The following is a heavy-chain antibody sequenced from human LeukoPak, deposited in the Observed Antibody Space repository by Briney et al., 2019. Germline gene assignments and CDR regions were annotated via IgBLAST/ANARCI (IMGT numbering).Heavy chain of an antibody. Sequence: PSETLSLTCTVSGGSISSYYWSWIRQPPGKGLEWIGYIYCSGSTNYNPSLKSRVTISVDTSKNQFSLKLSSVTAADTAVYYCARHTAMVHRIDPWGQGTLVTVSS. J-gene: IGHJ5*02. V-gene: IGHV4-59*08. CDR3: ARHTAMVHRIDP. CDR2: IYCSGST. CDR1: GGSISSYY. D-gene: IGHD5-18*01.